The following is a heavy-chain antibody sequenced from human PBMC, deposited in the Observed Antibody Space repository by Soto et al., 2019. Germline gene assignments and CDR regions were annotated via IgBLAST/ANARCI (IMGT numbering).Heavy chain of an antibody. V-gene: IGHV3-74*01. CDR1: GFTLSSHW. D-gene: IGHD3-16*01. CDR2: INSDGSST. Sequence: RIRRFSCATAGFTLSSHWTPEVRQAPGKGLVWVSRINSDGSSTSYADSVKGRFTISRDNAKNTLYLQMNSLRAEDTAVYYCARGGGGPASLPYYSYVMDGWGQGTTVTASS. J-gene: IGHJ6*02. CDR3: ARGGGGPASLPYYSYVMDG.